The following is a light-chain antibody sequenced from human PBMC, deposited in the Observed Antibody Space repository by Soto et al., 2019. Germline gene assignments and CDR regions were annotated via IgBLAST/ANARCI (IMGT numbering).Light chain of an antibody. J-gene: IGKJ1*01. CDR3: LQYGSSVWT. CDR1: QRLSSNY. CDR2: GAS. Sequence: EIVLTQSPGTLSLSPGERATLSCRASQRLSSNYLAWFQQKPGQAPRLLIYGASSRATGIPGRFSGSGSGTDFTLNIPRLEPEDFAVYYCLQYGSSVWTFGQGTKVEIK. V-gene: IGKV3-20*01.